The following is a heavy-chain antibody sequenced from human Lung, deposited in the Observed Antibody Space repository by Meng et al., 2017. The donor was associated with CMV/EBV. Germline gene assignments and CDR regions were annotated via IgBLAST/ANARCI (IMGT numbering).Heavy chain of an antibody. J-gene: IGHJ4*02. CDR2: NYSKWNT. V-gene: IGHV4-59*01. Sequence: QVQLQESGPGLVKPSATLSVTCTVSGGYIHNYYWGWIRQPPGKGLEWIGKNYSKWNTHYNPSLGSRVTISVDTSKSQFSLHLRSVTTEDTAVYFCARAGHFFDYGDFWGPGILVTVSS. CDR1: GGYIHNYY. D-gene: IGHD3-16*01. CDR3: ARAGHFFDYGDF.